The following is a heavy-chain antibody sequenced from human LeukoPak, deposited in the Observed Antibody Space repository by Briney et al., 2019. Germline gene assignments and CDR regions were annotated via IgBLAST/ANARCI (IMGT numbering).Heavy chain of an antibody. Sequence: PSETLSLTCTVSGGSISSYYWSWIRQPPGEGLEWIGYIYYSGSTNYNPSLKSRVTISVDTSKNQFSLKLSSVTAADTAVYYCARAMLYYYGSGSYWGTFDYWGQGTLVTVSS. D-gene: IGHD3-10*01. CDR2: IYYSGST. CDR1: GGSISSYY. CDR3: ARAMLYYYGSGSYWGTFDY. J-gene: IGHJ4*02. V-gene: IGHV4-59*01.